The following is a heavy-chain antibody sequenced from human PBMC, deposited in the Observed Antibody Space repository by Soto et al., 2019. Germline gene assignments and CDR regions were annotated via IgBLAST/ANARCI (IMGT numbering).Heavy chain of an antibody. CDR3: AKDFDYGDPDS. J-gene: IGHJ4*02. CDR1: GFTFSSYG. CDR2: ISYDGSNK. V-gene: IGHV3-30*18. D-gene: IGHD4-17*01. Sequence: QVQLVESGGGVVQPGRSLRLSCAASGFTFSSYGMHWVRQAPGKGLEWVAVISYDGSNKYYADSVKGRFTISRDNSKNTLYLKMNSLRAEDTAVYYCAKDFDYGDPDSWGQGTLVTVSS.